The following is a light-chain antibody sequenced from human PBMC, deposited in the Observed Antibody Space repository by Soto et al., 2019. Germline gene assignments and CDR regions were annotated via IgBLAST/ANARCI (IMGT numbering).Light chain of an antibody. CDR3: SSYTSSSTPYL. CDR1: SSDVGGYNY. J-gene: IGLJ1*01. Sequence: QSALTQPASVSGSPGQSITISCTGTSSDVGGYNYFSWYQQHQGKAPKLKIYEVSNRPPGVPNPFSGSKSGNTASLTISGLQAEDEADYYYSSYTSSSTPYLFGTGTKLTVL. CDR2: EVS. V-gene: IGLV2-14*01.